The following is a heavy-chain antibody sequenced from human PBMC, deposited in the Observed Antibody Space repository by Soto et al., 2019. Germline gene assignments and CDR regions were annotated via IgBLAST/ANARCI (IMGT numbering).Heavy chain of an antibody. V-gene: IGHV3-21*01. J-gene: IGHJ6*02. CDR1: GFTFSSYS. Sequence: EVQLVESGGGLVKPGGSLRLSCAASGFTFSSYSMNWVRQAPGKGLEWVSSISSSSSYIYYADSVKGRFTISRDNAKNSLYLQRNSLRAEDRAVYYCARGQLLGSGGMDVWGQGTTVTVSS. CDR2: ISSSSSYI. D-gene: IGHD3-10*02. CDR3: ARGQLLGSGGMDV.